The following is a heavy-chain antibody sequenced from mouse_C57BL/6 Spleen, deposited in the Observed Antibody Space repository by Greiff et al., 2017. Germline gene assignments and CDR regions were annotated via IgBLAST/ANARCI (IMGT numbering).Heavy chain of an antibody. Sequence: QVQLQQSGAELVRPGASVTLSCKASGYTFTDYEMHWVKQTPVHGLEWIGAIDPETGGTAYNQKFKGKAILTADKSSSTAYMELRSLTSEDSAVYYCTSFRGLPTKWGWYFDVWGTGTTVTVSS. J-gene: IGHJ1*03. CDR1: GYTFTDYE. D-gene: IGHD1-3*01. CDR2: IDPETGGT. CDR3: TSFRGLPTKWGWYFDV. V-gene: IGHV1-15*01.